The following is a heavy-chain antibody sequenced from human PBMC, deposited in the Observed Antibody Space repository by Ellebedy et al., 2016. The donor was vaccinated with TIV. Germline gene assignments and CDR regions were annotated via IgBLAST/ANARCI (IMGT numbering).Heavy chain of an antibody. CDR3: ARTPHSYDRPEY. V-gene: IGHV4-34*01. CDR2: INHSGST. CDR1: GGSFSGYY. D-gene: IGHD3-22*01. J-gene: IGHJ4*02. Sequence: SETLSLTCAVYGGSFSGYYWSWIRQPPGKGLEWIGEINHSGSTNYNPSLKSRVTVSVDTSKNQFSLRLSSVTAADTAVYYCARTPHSYDRPEYWGQGTLVTVSS.